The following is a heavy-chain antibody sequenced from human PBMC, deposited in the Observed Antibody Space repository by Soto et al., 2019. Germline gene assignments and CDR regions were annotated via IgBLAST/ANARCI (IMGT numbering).Heavy chain of an antibody. Sequence: ASVKVSCKASGYTFTSYYVHWVRQAPGQGLEWMGIINPGGGTSYAQKLQGRVTMTTDTSTSTAYMELRSLRSDDTAVYYCARDIIPEVLVPAAIDYYGMDVWGQGTTVTVSS. V-gene: IGHV1-46*01. J-gene: IGHJ6*02. CDR1: GYTFTSYY. CDR2: INPGGGT. D-gene: IGHD2-2*01. CDR3: ARDIIPEVLVPAAIDYYGMDV.